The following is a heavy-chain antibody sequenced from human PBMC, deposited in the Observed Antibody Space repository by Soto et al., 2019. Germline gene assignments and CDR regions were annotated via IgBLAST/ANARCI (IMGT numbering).Heavy chain of an antibody. Sequence: EVQLSESGGGLVQPGGSLRLSCAASGFTFSSYAMSWVRQAPGKGLEWVSAISGSGGSTYYADSVKGRFTISRDNFKNMLYLQMNSLRAEDTAVYYCAIHRGDFTGDYFDYWGQGTLVTVSS. V-gene: IGHV3-23*01. CDR2: ISGSGGST. CDR3: AIHRGDFTGDYFDY. J-gene: IGHJ4*02. CDR1: GFTFSSYA. D-gene: IGHD3-3*01.